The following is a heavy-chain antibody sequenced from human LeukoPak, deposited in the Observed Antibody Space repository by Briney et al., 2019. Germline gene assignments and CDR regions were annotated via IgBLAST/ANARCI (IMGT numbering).Heavy chain of an antibody. Sequence: SETLSLTCAVYGGSFSGYYWSWIRQPPGKGLEWIGEIDHGGSTNYNPSLKSRVTISVDTSKNQFSLKLSSVTAADTAVYYCARMVGASGYDSYWGQGTLVTVSS. D-gene: IGHD5-12*01. V-gene: IGHV4-34*01. CDR1: GGSFSGYY. CDR3: ARMVGASGYDSY. J-gene: IGHJ4*02. CDR2: IDHGGST.